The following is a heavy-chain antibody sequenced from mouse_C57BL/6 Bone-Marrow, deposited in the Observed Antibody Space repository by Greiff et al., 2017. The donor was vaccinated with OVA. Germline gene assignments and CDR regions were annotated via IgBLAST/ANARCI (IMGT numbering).Heavy chain of an antibody. D-gene: IGHD2-1*01. CDR2: INPYNGGT. V-gene: IGHV1-19*01. Sequence: EVKLQESGPVLVKPGASVKMSCKASGYTFTDYYMNWVKQSHGKSLEWIGVINPYNGGTSYNQKFKGKATLTVDKSSSTAYMELNSLTSEDSAVYYCARDIIYYGNYLYYFDYWGQGTTLTVSS. CDR3: ARDIIYYGNYLYYFDY. CDR1: GYTFTDYY. J-gene: IGHJ2*01.